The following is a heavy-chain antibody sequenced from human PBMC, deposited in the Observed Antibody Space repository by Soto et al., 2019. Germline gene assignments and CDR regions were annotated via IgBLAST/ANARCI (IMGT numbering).Heavy chain of an antibody. J-gene: IGHJ5*02. CDR1: GFTFSSYG. CDR2: ISSSRITI. CDR3: ARERAVGIAVALAGFDP. Sequence: EVQLVESGGGLVQPGGSLRPPCAASGFTFSSYGMNWARQPPGRGLEWVSSISSSRITINYPDSLKGRFTIPRDNAKNSLYLQMNSLRDEDTAGYYCARERAVGIAVALAGFDPWGQGTLVTVSS. V-gene: IGHV3-48*02. D-gene: IGHD6-19*01.